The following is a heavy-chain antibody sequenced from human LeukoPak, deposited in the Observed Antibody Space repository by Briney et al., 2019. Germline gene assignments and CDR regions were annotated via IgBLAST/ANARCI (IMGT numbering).Heavy chain of an antibody. V-gene: IGHV4-34*01. CDR1: GGSFSGYY. Sequence: SETLSLTCAVYGGSFSGYYWSWIRQPPGKGLEWIGEINHSGSTNYNPSLKSRATISVDTSKNQFSLKLSSVTAADTAVYYCARGRITMVRGVIRGWFDPWGQGTLVTVSS. D-gene: IGHD3-10*01. CDR2: INHSGST. CDR3: ARGRITMVRGVIRGWFDP. J-gene: IGHJ5*02.